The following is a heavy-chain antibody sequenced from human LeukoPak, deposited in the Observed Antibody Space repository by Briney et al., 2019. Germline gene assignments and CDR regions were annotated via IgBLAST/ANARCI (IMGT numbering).Heavy chain of an antibody. CDR2: IKQDGSEK. D-gene: IGHD6-13*01. J-gene: IGHJ4*02. V-gene: IGHV3-7*01. Sequence: PGGSLRLSCAASGFTFSSYWMGWVRQAPGKGLEWVANIKQDGSEKYYADSVKGRFTISRGNAKNSLYLQMNSLRAEDTAVYYCARDSGSSWYYFDYWGQGTLVTVSS. CDR1: GFTFSSYW. CDR3: ARDSGSSWYYFDY.